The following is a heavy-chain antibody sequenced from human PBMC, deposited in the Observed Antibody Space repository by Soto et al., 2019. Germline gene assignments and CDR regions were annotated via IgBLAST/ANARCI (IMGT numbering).Heavy chain of an antibody. J-gene: IGHJ6*02. Sequence: GGSLRLSCAASGFTFSSYGMHWVRQAPGKGLEWVAVISYDGSNKYYADSVKGRFTISRDNSKNTLYLQMNSLRAEDAAVYYCAKGDTAMVSGYYYGMDVWGQGTTVTVSS. V-gene: IGHV3-30*18. CDR1: GFTFSSYG. CDR3: AKGDTAMVSGYYYGMDV. D-gene: IGHD5-18*01. CDR2: ISYDGSNK.